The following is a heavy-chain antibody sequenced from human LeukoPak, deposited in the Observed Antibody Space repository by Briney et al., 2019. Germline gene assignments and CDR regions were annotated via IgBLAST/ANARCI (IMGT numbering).Heavy chain of an antibody. V-gene: IGHV3-64D*06. J-gene: IGHJ3*02. CDR1: GFTFSSYA. CDR2: ISSNGGNT. Sequence: GGSLRLSCSASGFTFSSYAMHWVRQAPGKGLEYVSAISSNGGNTYYADSVKGRFTISRDNSKNTLYLQMSSLRAEDTAVYYCVKDWGYCSGGSCYSGGAFDIWGQGTMATVSS. D-gene: IGHD2-15*01. CDR3: VKDWGYCSGGSCYSGGAFDI.